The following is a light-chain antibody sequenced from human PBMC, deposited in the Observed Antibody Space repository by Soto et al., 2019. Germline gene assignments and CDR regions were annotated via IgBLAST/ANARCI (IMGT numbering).Light chain of an antibody. CDR1: QSVSSY. V-gene: IGKV3-11*01. J-gene: IGKJ3*01. CDR3: QQRSNWPLT. Sequence: DIVLTQSPATLSLSPGERATLSCRASQSVSSYLVWFQQKPGQAPRLLIYDASTRATGIPARFSGSGSGTDFTLTISSLEPEDFVVYYCQQRSNWPLTFGPGTKVDIK. CDR2: DAS.